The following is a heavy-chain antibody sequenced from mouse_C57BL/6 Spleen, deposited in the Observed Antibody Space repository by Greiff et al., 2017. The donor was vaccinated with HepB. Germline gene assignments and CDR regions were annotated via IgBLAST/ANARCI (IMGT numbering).Heavy chain of an antibody. D-gene: IGHD2-1*01. Sequence: QVQLQQSGTELVKPGASVKLSCKASGYTFTSYWMHWVKQRPGQGLEWIGNINPSNGGTNYNEKFKSKATLTVDKSSSTAYMQLSSLTSEDSAVYYCARWGVYYGNYAYYFDYWGQGTTLTVSS. J-gene: IGHJ2*01. CDR2: INPSNGGT. CDR3: ARWGVYYGNYAYYFDY. V-gene: IGHV1-53*01. CDR1: GYTFTSYW.